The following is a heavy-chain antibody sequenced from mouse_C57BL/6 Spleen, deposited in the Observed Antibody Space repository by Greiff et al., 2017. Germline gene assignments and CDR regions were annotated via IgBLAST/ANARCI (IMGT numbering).Heavy chain of an antibody. D-gene: IGHD1-1*01. V-gene: IGHV1-53*01. CDR2: INPSNGGT. CDR3: ARWVLLVDWYFDV. CDR1: GYTFTSYW. J-gene: IGHJ1*03. Sequence: QVQLQQPGTELVKPGASVKLSCKASGYTFTSYWMHWVKQRPGQGLEWIGNINPSNGGTNYNEKFKSKATLTVDKSSSTAYMQLSSLTSEDSAVYDCARWVLLVDWYFDVWGTGTTVTVSS.